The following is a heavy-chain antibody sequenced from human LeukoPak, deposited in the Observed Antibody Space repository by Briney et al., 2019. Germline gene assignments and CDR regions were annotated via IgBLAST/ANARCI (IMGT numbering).Heavy chain of an antibody. V-gene: IGHV1-69*05. CDR3: ASPGSTYQLPTHFDY. CDR1: GGTFSSYA. J-gene: IGHJ4*02. CDR2: IIPIFGTA. Sequence: SVKVSCKASGGTFSSYAISWVRQAPGQGLEWVGGIIPIFGTANYAQKFQGRVTITTDESTSTAYMELSSLRSEDTAVYYCASPGSTYQLPTHFDYWGQGTLLTVSS. D-gene: IGHD2-2*01.